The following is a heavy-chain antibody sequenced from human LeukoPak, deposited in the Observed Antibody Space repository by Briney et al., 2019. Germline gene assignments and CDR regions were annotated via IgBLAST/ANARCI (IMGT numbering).Heavy chain of an antibody. J-gene: IGHJ4*02. Sequence: GESLKISCQGSGYSFTTYWIVWVRQMPGKGLEWMGIIYPGDSDTRYSPSFQGQVTISADKSISTAYLQWSSLKASDTAMYYCARVDTAMVRYFDYWGQGTLVTVSS. CDR2: IYPGDSDT. CDR1: GYSFTTYW. CDR3: ARVDTAMVRYFDY. D-gene: IGHD5-18*01. V-gene: IGHV5-51*01.